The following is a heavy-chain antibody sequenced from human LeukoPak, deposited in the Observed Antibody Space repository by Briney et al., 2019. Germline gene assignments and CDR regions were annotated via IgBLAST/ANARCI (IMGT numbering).Heavy chain of an antibody. V-gene: IGHV1-18*01. D-gene: IGHD3-22*01. CDR2: ISAYNGNT. CDR1: GYTFTSYG. CDR3: AGDPRYYDSSGYYLY. Sequence: ASVKVSCKASGYTFTSYGISWVRQAPGQGLEWMGWISAYNGNTNYAQKLQGRVTMTTDTSTSTAYMELRSLRSDDTAVYYCAGDPRYYDSSGYYLYWGQGTLVTVSS. J-gene: IGHJ4*02.